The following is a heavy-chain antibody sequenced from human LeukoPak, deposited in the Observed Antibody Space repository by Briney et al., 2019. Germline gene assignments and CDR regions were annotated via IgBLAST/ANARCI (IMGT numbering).Heavy chain of an antibody. CDR3: AKSGLNRFDY. CDR2: ISGTGGST. CDR1: RFTFSTYA. Sequence: GGSLRLSCVATSRFTFSTYAMSWVRQAPGKGLEWVSTISGTGGSTYYADSVKGRFTISRDNSKNTLYLQMNSLRAEDTAVYYCAKSGLNRFDYWGQGTLVTVSS. D-gene: IGHD2-15*01. J-gene: IGHJ4*02. V-gene: IGHV3-23*01.